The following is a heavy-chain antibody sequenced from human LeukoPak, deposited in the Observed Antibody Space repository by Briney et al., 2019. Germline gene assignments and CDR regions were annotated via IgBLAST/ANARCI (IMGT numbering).Heavy chain of an antibody. Sequence: GGSLRLSCAASGFTFSSYWMSWVRQAPGKGLEWVANIKQDGSEKYYVDSVKGRFAISRDNAKNSLYLQLNSLRAEDTAVYYCAREGRAGVPAAGWGQGTLVTVSS. J-gene: IGHJ4*02. CDR3: AREGRAGVPAAG. V-gene: IGHV3-7*01. CDR1: GFTFSSYW. D-gene: IGHD2-2*01. CDR2: IKQDGSEK.